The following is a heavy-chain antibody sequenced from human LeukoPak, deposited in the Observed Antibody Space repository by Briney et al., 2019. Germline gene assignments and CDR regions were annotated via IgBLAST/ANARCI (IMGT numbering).Heavy chain of an antibody. CDR2: INTDGSST. D-gene: IGHD2-8*02. V-gene: IGHV3-74*01. J-gene: IGHJ4*02. Sequence: GGSLRLSCAASGSTFSSYWMHWVRQAPGKGLVWVSRINTDGSSTSYADSVKGRFTVSRDNAKNTLYLQMNSLRAEDTAVYYCARDPGGVLVNYYFDFWGQGTLVTVSS. CDR3: ARDPGGVLVNYYFDF. CDR1: GSTFSSYW.